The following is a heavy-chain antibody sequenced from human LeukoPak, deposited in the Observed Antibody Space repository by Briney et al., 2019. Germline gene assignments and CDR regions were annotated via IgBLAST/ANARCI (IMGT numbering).Heavy chain of an antibody. Sequence: SETLSLTCTVSGGSFSGYFWSWIRQPPGKGLEWVAYIHYTGTTNYNPSLKRRLMISVDTSKNQFSLKLSSVTAADTAVYYCARHNQVTVTTSSYSYPMDVWGQGTTVSVSS. CDR2: IHYTGTT. J-gene: IGHJ6*02. V-gene: IGHV4-59*08. CDR1: GGSFSGYF. CDR3: ARHNQVTVTTSSYSYPMDV. D-gene: IGHD4-4*01.